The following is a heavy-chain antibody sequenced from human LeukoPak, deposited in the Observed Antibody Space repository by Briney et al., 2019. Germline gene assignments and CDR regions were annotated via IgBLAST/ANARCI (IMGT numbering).Heavy chain of an antibody. V-gene: IGHV4-39*07. CDR1: GGSISRSNYY. J-gene: IGHJ1*01. Sequence: SETLSLTCTVSGGSISRSNYYWGWIRQPPGKGLEWIASISYSGSTYYNASVKSRVTISRDTSKNQFSLSLNSVTAADTAVYYCARGDSTVTPKYFQYWGQGTLVTVSS. CDR3: ARGDSTVTPKYFQY. D-gene: IGHD4-23*01. CDR2: ISYSGST.